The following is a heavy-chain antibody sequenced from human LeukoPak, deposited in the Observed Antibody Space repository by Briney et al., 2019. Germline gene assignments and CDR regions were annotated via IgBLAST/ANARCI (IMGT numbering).Heavy chain of an antibody. Sequence: PSETLSLTCTVSGGSISSGSYYWSWMRQPAGKGLEWIGRMYSSGSTNYNPSLKIRVTMSVDTSKNQFSLKLSSVTAADTAVYYCARDVRFGESDTYNWFDPWGQGTLVTVSS. CDR2: MYSSGST. CDR3: ARDVRFGESDTYNWFDP. J-gene: IGHJ5*02. V-gene: IGHV4-61*10. D-gene: IGHD3-10*01. CDR1: GGSISSGSYY.